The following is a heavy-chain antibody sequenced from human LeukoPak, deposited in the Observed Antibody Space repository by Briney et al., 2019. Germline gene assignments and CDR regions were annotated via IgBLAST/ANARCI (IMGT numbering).Heavy chain of an antibody. D-gene: IGHD4-11*01. J-gene: IGHJ4*02. CDR2: ISSTSSTI. CDR3: AGEYSKFDY. V-gene: IGHV3-48*01. Sequence: GGSLRLSCAASGFTFSGYAMSWVRQAPGKGLEWISYISSTSSTIYYADSVKGRFTISRDYVKNPVYLQMNNVRAEDTAVYYCAGEYSKFDYWGQGTLVTVSS. CDR1: GFTFSGYA.